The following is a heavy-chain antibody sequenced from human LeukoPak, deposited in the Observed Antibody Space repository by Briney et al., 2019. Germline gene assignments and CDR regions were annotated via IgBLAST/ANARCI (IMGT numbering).Heavy chain of an antibody. D-gene: IGHD4-17*01. CDR3: ARDLRPTTVTTGGDY. J-gene: IGHJ4*02. CDR1: GGTFSSYA. Sequence: SVKVSCKASGGTFSSYAISWVRQAPGQGLKWMGRIIPILGIANYAQEFQGRVTITADKSTSTVYMELSSLRSEDTAVYYCARDLRPTTVTTGGDYWGQGTLVTVSS. CDR2: IIPILGIA. V-gene: IGHV1-69*04.